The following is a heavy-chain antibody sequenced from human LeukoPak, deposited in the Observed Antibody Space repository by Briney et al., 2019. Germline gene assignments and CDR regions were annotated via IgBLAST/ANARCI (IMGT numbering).Heavy chain of an antibody. J-gene: IGHJ4*02. Sequence: GASVKVSFKASGYTFTIYGISWVRQARGQGGEGMGWISAYNGNTNYAQKLQGRVTMTTDTSTSTAYMELRSLRSDDTAVYYCARDRGTAMDPYYFDYWGQGTLVTVSS. CDR1: GYTFTIYG. V-gene: IGHV1-18*01. CDR3: ARDRGTAMDPYYFDY. CDR2: ISAYNGNT. D-gene: IGHD5-18*01.